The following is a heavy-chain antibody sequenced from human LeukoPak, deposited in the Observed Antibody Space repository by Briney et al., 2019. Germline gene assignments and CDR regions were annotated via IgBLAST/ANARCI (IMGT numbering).Heavy chain of an antibody. J-gene: IGHJ4*02. V-gene: IGHV3-30*18. D-gene: IGHD1-26*01. CDR2: ISYDGGNK. CDR1: GFTFSSYG. CDR3: AKGIRVGATTGHPDY. Sequence: PGGSLRPSCAASGFTFSSYGMHWVRQAPGKGLEWVAVISYDGGNKYYADSVKGRFTISRDNSKNTLYLQMNSLRADDTALYYCAKGIRVGATTGHPDYWGQGTLVTVSS.